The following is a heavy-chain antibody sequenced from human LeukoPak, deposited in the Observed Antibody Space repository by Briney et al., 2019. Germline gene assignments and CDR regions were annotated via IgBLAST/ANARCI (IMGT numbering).Heavy chain of an antibody. Sequence: PGRSLRLSCAASGFTFDNYNLHWVRQAPGKGLEWVSGISWNSGNTGYADSVKGRFTISRDNAKNSLYLQMNSLRAEDTAVYYCATRPPLVAITRDYWGQGTLVTVSS. CDR2: ISWNSGNT. D-gene: IGHD3-22*01. CDR3: ATRPPLVAITRDY. J-gene: IGHJ4*02. V-gene: IGHV3-9*01. CDR1: GFTFDNYN.